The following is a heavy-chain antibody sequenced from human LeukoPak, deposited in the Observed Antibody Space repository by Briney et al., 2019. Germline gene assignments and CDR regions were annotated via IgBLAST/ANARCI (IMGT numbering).Heavy chain of an antibody. V-gene: IGHV1-2*02. J-gene: IGHJ4*02. CDR3: ARPTLPDYSSSWYLG. CDR2: INPNSGGT. Sequence: EASVKVSCTASGYTFTNYYMHWVRQCPGQGLEWMGWINPNSGGTNYAQKFQDRVTMTRDTSISTAYMELSRLRSDDTAVYYCARPTLPDYSSSWYLGWGQGTLVTVSS. CDR1: GYTFTNYY. D-gene: IGHD6-13*01.